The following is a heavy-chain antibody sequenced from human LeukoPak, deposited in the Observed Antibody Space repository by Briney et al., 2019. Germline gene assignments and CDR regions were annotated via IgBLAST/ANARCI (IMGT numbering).Heavy chain of an antibody. CDR1: GFNVNSNY. V-gene: IGHV3-53*01. J-gene: IGHJ4*02. CDR3: ARLTADGRLYFVD. Sequence: GGALILSGASSGFNVNSNYLSSVRQAAGKGLDWVSTLYNPGNTYYTNSVKGRCSISSDNSKNTLFLQMNSLRAEDTAVYYCARLTADGRLYFVDWGPGTLVTVSS. D-gene: IGHD6-13*01. CDR2: LYNPGNT.